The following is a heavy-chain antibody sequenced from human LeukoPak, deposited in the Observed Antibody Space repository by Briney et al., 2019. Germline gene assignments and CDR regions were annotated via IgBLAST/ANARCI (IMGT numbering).Heavy chain of an antibody. J-gene: IGHJ6*02. Sequence: ASVKVSCKASGYTFTGYYMHWVRQAPGRGLEWMGWINPNSGGTNYAQKFQGWVTMTRDTSISTAYMELSRLRPDDTAVYYCARVADFYGMDVWGQGTTVTVSS. CDR1: GYTFTGYY. CDR2: INPNSGGT. CDR3: ARVADFYGMDV. V-gene: IGHV1-2*04.